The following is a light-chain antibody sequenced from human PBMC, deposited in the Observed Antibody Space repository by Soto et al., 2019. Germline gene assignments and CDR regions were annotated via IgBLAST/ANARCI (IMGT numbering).Light chain of an antibody. Sequence: DIEMTQSPSSLSASVGDRVTITCRASQTISSYLNWYHQKPGKAPKLLIYAVSNLQSGVPSRFSGSGSGTDFTLTISSLPPEDFGTYYCQQNYNTPLTFGPGTKVDIK. CDR2: AVS. V-gene: IGKV1-39*01. CDR1: QTISSY. CDR3: QQNYNTPLT. J-gene: IGKJ3*01.